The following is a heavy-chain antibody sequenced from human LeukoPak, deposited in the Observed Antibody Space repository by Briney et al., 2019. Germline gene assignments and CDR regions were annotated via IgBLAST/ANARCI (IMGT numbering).Heavy chain of an antibody. V-gene: IGHV3-21*01. Sequence: GGSLRLSCADSGFTLSSYSMNWVRQAPGKGLQWVSSISSSSSYISYADSVKGRFTISRDNAKNSLYLQNSLRAEDTAVYYCARRRTTVTTSLDYWGQGTLVTVSS. CDR2: ISSSSSYI. D-gene: IGHD4-17*01. J-gene: IGHJ4*02. CDR1: GFTLSSYS. CDR3: ARRRTTVTTSLDY.